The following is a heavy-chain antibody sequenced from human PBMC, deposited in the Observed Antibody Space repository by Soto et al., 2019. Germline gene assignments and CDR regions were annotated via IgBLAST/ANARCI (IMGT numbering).Heavy chain of an antibody. CDR3: AKFGVYCISKAWQH. D-gene: IGHD3-16*01. V-gene: IGHV3-23*01. Sequence: PGGSLRLSCAVSGFIFGTYGISLVRQSPGRGLLWVSGMSGNGDCTEYADSVQGRFTISRDNARNTLYLQMSSLRADDTAIYYCAKFGVYCISKAWQHWGHGTLVTVSS. J-gene: IGHJ1*01. CDR1: GFIFGTYG. CDR2: MSGNGDCT.